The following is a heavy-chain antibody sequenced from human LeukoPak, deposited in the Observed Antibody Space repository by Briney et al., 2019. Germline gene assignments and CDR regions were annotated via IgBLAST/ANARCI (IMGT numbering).Heavy chain of an antibody. CDR2: INTDGSST. D-gene: IGHD6-13*01. Sequence: GGSLRLSCAASGLTFSSYWMHWVRQSPGKGLVWVSRINTDGSSTRYADSVKGRFTISRDNAKNTLYLQMNSLRSEDTAVYYCVGSSPTFDYWGQGTLVTVSS. V-gene: IGHV3-74*01. J-gene: IGHJ4*02. CDR1: GLTFSSYW. CDR3: VGSSPTFDY.